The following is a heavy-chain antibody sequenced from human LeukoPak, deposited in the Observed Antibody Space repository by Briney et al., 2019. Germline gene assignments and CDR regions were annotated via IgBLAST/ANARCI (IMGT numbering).Heavy chain of an antibody. D-gene: IGHD6-19*01. CDR1: GGSISSYY. V-gene: IGHV4-59*01. J-gene: IGHJ4*02. CDR2: IYYSGST. CDR3: ARGRIAVAGTRNYFDY. Sequence: SETLSLTCTVSGGSISSYYWSWIRQPPGKGLEWIGDIYYSGSTNYNPSLKSRVTISVDTSKNQFSLKLSSVTAADTAVYYCARGRIAVAGTRNYFDYWGQGTLVTVSS.